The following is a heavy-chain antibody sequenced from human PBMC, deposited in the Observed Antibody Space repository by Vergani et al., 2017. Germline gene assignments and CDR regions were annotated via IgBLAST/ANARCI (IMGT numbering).Heavy chain of an antibody. Sequence: EVQLVESGGGLVKPGGSLRLSCAASGFTFSNAWMSWVRQAPGKGLEWVGRIKSKTDGGTTDYAAPVKGRFTISRDDSKNTLYLQMNSLKTEDTAVYYCTTLPNPYYYYYYMDVWGKGTTVTVSS. CDR3: TTLPNPYYYYYYMDV. CDR1: GFTFSNAW. J-gene: IGHJ6*03. CDR2: IKSKTDGGTT. V-gene: IGHV3-15*01.